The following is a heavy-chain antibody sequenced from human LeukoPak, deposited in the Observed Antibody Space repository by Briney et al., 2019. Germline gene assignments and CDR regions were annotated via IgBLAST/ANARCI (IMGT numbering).Heavy chain of an antibody. V-gene: IGHV3-20*04. CDR1: GFTFENYG. J-gene: IGHJ4*02. D-gene: IGHD1-1*01. CDR3: ATVHDSSLDY. CDR2: INWNGGST. Sequence: PGGSLRLSCAASGFTFENYGMSWVRQVPGRGLEWVSSINWNGGSTGYADSVKGRFTISRVNARNSLYLQMNSLRAEDTAVYYCATVHDSSLDYWGQGTLVTVSS.